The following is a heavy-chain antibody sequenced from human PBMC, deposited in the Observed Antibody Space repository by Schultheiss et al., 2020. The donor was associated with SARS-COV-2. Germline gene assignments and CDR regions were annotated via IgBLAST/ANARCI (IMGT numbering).Heavy chain of an antibody. V-gene: IGHV3-30*03. Sequence: GGSLRLSCAASGFTFDDYGMHWVRQAPGKGLEWVAVISYDGSNKYYADSVKGRFTISRDNSKNTLYLQMNSLRAEDTAVYYCARPGCRGSTSCYTRGWYFDLWGRGTLVTVSS. CDR2: ISYDGSNK. D-gene: IGHD2-2*02. CDR3: ARPGCRGSTSCYTRGWYFDL. J-gene: IGHJ2*01. CDR1: GFTFDDYG.